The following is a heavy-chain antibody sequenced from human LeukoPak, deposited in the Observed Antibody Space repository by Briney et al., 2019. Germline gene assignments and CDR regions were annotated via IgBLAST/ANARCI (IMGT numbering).Heavy chain of an antibody. J-gene: IGHJ6*03. CDR2: IYYSGST. Sequence: SETLTLTCAVSGGSISSYYWSWIRQPPGKGLEWIGYIYYSGSTNYNPSLKSRVTISVDMSKNQFSLKLSSVTAADTAVYYCARRGITVTSSYYYYYIDVWGKGTTVTVSS. CDR1: GGSISSYY. V-gene: IGHV4-59*01. D-gene: IGHD4-11*01. CDR3: ARRGITVTSSYYYYYIDV.